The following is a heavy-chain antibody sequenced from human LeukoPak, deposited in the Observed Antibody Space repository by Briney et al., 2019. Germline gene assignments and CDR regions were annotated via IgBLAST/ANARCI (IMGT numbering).Heavy chain of an antibody. CDR2: INPNSGGT. CDR3: ARVFEAYYYDSSDFDY. D-gene: IGHD3-22*01. CDR1: GYTFTGYY. V-gene: IGHV1-2*02. Sequence: ASVKVSCKASGYTFTGYYMHWVRQAPGQGLEWMGWINPNSGGTNYAQKFQGRVTMTRDTSISTAYMELSRLRSDDTAVYYCARVFEAYYYDSSDFDYWGQGTLVTVST. J-gene: IGHJ4*02.